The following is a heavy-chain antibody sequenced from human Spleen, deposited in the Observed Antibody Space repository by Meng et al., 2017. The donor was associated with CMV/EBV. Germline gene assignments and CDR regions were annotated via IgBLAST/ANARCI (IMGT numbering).Heavy chain of an antibody. CDR1: GYTFTSNG. J-gene: IGHJ4*02. CDR2: ISAYNGNT. Sequence: QRGQLGAGVTKPGSLVRVSCKASGYTFTSNGISWVRQASGQGLEWMGWISAYNGNTNYAQKLQGRVTMTTDTSTSTAYMELRSLRSDDTAVYYCASAGIAVAGTGFDYWGQGTLVTVSS. V-gene: IGHV1-18*01. D-gene: IGHD6-19*01. CDR3: ASAGIAVAGTGFDY.